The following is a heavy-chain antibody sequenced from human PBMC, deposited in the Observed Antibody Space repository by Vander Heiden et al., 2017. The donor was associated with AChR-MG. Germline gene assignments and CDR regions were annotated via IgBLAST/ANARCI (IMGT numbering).Heavy chain of an antibody. V-gene: IGHV4-59*01. D-gene: IGHD3-10*01. CDR1: GCSISSYY. Sequence: QVQLQESGPGLVKPSETLSLTCTVSGCSISSYYWSWIRQPPGKGLEWIGYIYYSGSTNYNPSLKSRVTISVDTSKNQFSLKLSSVTAADTAVYYCARDSSVWFGELPTTPAYYYYGMDVWGQGTTVTVSS. J-gene: IGHJ6*02. CDR3: ARDSSVWFGELPTTPAYYYYGMDV. CDR2: IYYSGST.